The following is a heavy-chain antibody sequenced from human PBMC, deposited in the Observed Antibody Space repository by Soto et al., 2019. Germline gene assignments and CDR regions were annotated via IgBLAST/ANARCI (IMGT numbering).Heavy chain of an antibody. V-gene: IGHV3-9*01. CDR2: ISWNGGSR. Sequence: EVQLVESGGGLVQPGTSLRLSCAASGFTFDDYVMHWVRQAPGKGLEWVSGISWNGGSRDYADSVKGRFTISRDNAKISLYLQMNSLRDEDTALYYCAAGFSSSTYYIDSWGLGTLVTVSS. J-gene: IGHJ4*02. CDR3: AAGFSSSTYYIDS. CDR1: GFTFDDYV. D-gene: IGHD2-2*01.